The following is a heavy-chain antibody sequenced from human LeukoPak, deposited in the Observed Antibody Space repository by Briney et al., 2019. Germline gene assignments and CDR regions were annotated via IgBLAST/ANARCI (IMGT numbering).Heavy chain of an antibody. Sequence: GGSLRLSCAASGFTFSNAWMSWVRQAPGKGLEWVGRIKSKTDGGTTDYAAPVKGRFTISRDDSKNTLYLQMNSLKTEDAAVYYCARSRANWPFDYWGQGTLVTVSS. CDR3: ARSRANWPFDY. D-gene: IGHD5-24*01. J-gene: IGHJ4*02. CDR2: IKSKTDGGTT. V-gene: IGHV3-15*01. CDR1: GFTFSNAW.